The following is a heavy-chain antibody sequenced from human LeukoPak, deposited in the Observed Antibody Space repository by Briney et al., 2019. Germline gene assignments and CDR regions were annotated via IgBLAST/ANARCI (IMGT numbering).Heavy chain of an antibody. J-gene: IGHJ4*02. Sequence: ASVKVSCKASGYTLTSYYMHWVRQAPGQGLEWMGTINPSGGTTTFAQKFQDRITKTRDTSTGTVYMKLSSLTSGDTAVYYCARAKYYDSIGYPLTFDYWGQGTLVTVSS. CDR2: INPSGGTT. CDR1: GYTLTSYY. V-gene: IGHV1-46*01. D-gene: IGHD3-22*01. CDR3: ARAKYYDSIGYPLTFDY.